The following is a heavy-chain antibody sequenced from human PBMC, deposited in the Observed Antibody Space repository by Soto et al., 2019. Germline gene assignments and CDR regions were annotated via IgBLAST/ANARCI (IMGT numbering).Heavy chain of an antibody. J-gene: IGHJ4*02. CDR3: VRDGRGVQWELSD. V-gene: IGHV4-4*02. CDR1: GDSISSSKW. Sequence: KTSETLSLTCAVSGDSISSSKWGNWVRQPPGKGLAWIGEIYHTGPTNYNPSVKSRATISVDKSKNHFSLSLTSVTAADTAVYYGVRDGRGVQWELSDWGPGTLVTVSS. CDR2: IYHTGPT. D-gene: IGHD1-26*01.